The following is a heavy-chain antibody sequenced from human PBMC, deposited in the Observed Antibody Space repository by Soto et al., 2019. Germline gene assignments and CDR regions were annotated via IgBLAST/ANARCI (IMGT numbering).Heavy chain of an antibody. CDR3: ARDQGGDSDY. CDR2: IYYSGST. J-gene: IGHJ4*02. Sequence: KTSETLSLTCTVSGVSISTYYWSWIRQPPGKGLEWIGYIYYSGSTNYNPSLKSRVTISVDTSKSQFSLKLTSVTAADTAVYYCARDQGGDSDYWGQGSLVTVSS. D-gene: IGHD2-21*02. V-gene: IGHV4-59*01. CDR1: GVSISTYY.